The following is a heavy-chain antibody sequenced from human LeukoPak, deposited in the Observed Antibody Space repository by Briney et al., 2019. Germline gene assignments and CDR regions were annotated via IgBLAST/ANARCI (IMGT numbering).Heavy chain of an antibody. CDR1: GFIFSNYG. V-gene: IGHV3-30*18. CDR3: AKEPTSYSSGWYFHH. D-gene: IGHD6-25*01. CDR2: ISHDGRTE. J-gene: IGHJ1*01. Sequence: GGSLRLSCAASGFIFSNYGMHWVRQAPGKGPEWVAVISHDGRTEFYADSVKGRFTISRDNSKNTLDLQMFGLRAEDTAVYYCAKEPTSYSSGWYFHHWGQGTLVTVSS.